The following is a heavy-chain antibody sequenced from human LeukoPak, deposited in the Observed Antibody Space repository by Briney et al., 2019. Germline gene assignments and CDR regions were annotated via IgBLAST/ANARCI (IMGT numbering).Heavy chain of an antibody. CDR2: ISYDGSNK. CDR3: ATGPKWELPYYFDY. J-gene: IGHJ4*02. CDR1: GFTFSSYG. V-gene: IGHV3-30*03. D-gene: IGHD1-26*01. Sequence: GGSLRLSCAASGFTFSSYGMHWVRQAPGKGLEWVAVISYDGSNKYYADSVKGRFTISRDNSKNTLYLQMNSLRAEDTAVYYCATGPKWELPYYFDYWGQGTLVTVSS.